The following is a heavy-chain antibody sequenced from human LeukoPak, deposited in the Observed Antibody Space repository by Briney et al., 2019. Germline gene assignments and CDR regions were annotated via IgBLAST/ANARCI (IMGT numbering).Heavy chain of an antibody. D-gene: IGHD2-2*01. Sequence: GGSLRLSCSASRFTFSSYGMHWVRQAPGKGLEWVSGISGSGGSTYYADSVKGRFTISRDNSKNTLYLQMNSLRAEDTAVYYCAKDRHAPGRYCSSTTCFPFDPWGQGTLVTVSS. CDR1: RFTFSSYG. CDR3: AKDRHAPGRYCSSTTCFPFDP. V-gene: IGHV3-23*01. CDR2: ISGSGGST. J-gene: IGHJ5*02.